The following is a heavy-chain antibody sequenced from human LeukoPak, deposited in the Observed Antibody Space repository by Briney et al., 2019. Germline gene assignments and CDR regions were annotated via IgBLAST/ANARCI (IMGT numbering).Heavy chain of an antibody. CDR1: GFTFSLYA. Sequence: GGSLRLSCAASGFTFSLYAIHWVRQAPGKGLEWVAVISYDGSNKYYADSVKGRFTISRDNSKNTLYLQMNSLRAEDTAVYYCVRGQQWLAPHFDYWGQGTLATVSS. CDR3: VRGQQWLAPHFDY. V-gene: IGHV3-30*04. J-gene: IGHJ4*02. D-gene: IGHD6-19*01. CDR2: ISYDGSNK.